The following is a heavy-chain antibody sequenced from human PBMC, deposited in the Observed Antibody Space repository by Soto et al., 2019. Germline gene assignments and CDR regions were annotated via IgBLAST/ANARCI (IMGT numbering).Heavy chain of an antibody. CDR3: ARDISEVRYLEYYFDY. V-gene: IGHV3-21*01. Sequence: EVQLVESGGGLVKPGGSLRLSCAASGFTFSSYSMNWVRQAPGKGLEWVSSISSSSSYIYYADSVKGRFTISRDNAKNSLYLQMNSLRAEDTAVYYCARDISEVRYLEYYFDYWGQGTLVTVSS. J-gene: IGHJ4*02. CDR1: GFTFSSYS. D-gene: IGHD3-9*01. CDR2: ISSSSSYI.